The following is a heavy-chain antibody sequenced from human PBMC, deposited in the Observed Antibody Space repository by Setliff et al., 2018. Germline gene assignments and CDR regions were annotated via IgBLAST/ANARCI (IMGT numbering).Heavy chain of an antibody. CDR1: GGTFSDYY. V-gene: IGHV4-34*01. J-gene: IGHJ5*02. D-gene: IGHD3-16*02. Sequence: SETLSLTCAAYGGTFSDYYWTWIRQSPEKGLEWIGEINHRGSTNYNPSLKSRVTISIDTSKDQFSLNLSSVTAADTAVYYCARLESLGDLSLYGLWFDPWGQGTLVTVSS. CDR2: INHRGST. CDR3: ARLESLGDLSLYGLWFDP.